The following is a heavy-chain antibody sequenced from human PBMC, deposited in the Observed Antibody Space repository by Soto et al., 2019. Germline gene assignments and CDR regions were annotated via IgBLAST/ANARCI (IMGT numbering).Heavy chain of an antibody. CDR3: ARSLVVAAKYYYGMDV. V-gene: IGHV1-2*04. CDR2: INPNSGGT. J-gene: IGHJ6*02. CDR1: GYTFTGYY. D-gene: IGHD2-15*01. Sequence: ASVKVSCKASGYTFTGYYMHWVRQAPGQGLERMGWINPNSGGTNYAQKFQGWVTMTRDTSISTAYMELSRLRSDDTAVYYCARSLVVAAKYYYGMDVWGQGTTVTVSS.